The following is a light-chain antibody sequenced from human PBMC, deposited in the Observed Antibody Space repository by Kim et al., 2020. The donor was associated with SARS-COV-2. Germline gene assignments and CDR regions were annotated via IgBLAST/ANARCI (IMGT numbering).Light chain of an antibody. CDR1: QSDSSF. CDR2: DTS. V-gene: IGKV3-11*01. J-gene: IGKJ3*01. Sequence: DIGLTQSPATMSLSPGERATFSCSASQSDSSFLAWYQHKPGQPPRLLIYDTSKRASGTPARFSGGGSGTDFSLTISSLEPEDFAMYYCQYGWGWPPTFIFGPGTKVDIK. CDR3: QYGWGWPPTFI.